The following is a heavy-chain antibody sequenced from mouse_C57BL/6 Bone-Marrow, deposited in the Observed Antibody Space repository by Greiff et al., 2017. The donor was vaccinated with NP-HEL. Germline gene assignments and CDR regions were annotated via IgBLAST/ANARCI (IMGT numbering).Heavy chain of an antibody. CDR1: GFNFIDYY. D-gene: IGHD1-1*01. V-gene: IGHV14-1*01. J-gene: IGHJ3*01. Sequence: VQLQQSGAELVRPGASVRFSCTASGFNFIDYYLHWVKQTPEQGLEWIGWIYPEDGDTASAPRFQGKATMTSATSSNTAYLQLSSLTSEDTAVYYCTTSFITTVVAEAYWGQGTLVTVSA. CDR3: TTSFITTVVAEAY. CDR2: IYPEDGDT.